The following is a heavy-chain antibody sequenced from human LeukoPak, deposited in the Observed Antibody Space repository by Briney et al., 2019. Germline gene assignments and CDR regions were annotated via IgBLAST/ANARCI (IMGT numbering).Heavy chain of an antibody. Sequence: ASETLSLTCTVSGGFISSYYWSWIRQPPGKGLEWIGYIYYSGSTNYNPSLKSRVTISVDTSKNQFSLKLTSVTAADTAVYYCARVLGVRGWFDPWGQGMLVTVSS. D-gene: IGHD3-10*01. V-gene: IGHV4-59*01. CDR1: GGFISSYY. CDR3: ARVLGVRGWFDP. CDR2: IYYSGST. J-gene: IGHJ5*02.